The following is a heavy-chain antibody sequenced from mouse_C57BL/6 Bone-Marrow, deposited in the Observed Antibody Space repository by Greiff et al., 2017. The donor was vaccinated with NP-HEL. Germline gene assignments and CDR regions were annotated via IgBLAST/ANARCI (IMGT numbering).Heavy chain of an antibody. CDR2: INSDGGST. Sequence: DVKLVESGGGLVQPGASLKLSCESNEYEFPSHDMSWVRKTPEKRLELVAAINSDGGSTYYPDTMERRFIISRDNTKKTLYLQMSSLRSEDTALYYCARPGGHYVKKCGYWGQGTTLTVSS. D-gene: IGHD2-1*01. CDR1: EYEFPSHD. J-gene: IGHJ2*01. CDR3: ARPGGHYVKKCGY. V-gene: IGHV5-2*01.